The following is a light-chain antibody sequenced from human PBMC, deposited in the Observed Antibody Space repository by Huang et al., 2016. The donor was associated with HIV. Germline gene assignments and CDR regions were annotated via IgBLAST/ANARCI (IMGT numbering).Light chain of an antibody. CDR1: QSLLHTNGYNY. CDR3: MQALQTPRT. CDR2: FGS. J-gene: IGKJ5*01. V-gene: IGKV2-28*01. Sequence: DIVMTQSPLSLPVTPGEPASISCRSSQSLLHTNGYNYLDWYLQKPGQSPQLLIYFGSIRASGVPDRFSGSGSVVDFTLKISRVEAEDVGVYYCMQALQTPRTFGQGTRLDIK.